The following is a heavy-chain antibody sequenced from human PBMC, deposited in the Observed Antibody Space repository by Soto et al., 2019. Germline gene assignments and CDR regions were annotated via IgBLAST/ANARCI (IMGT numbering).Heavy chain of an antibody. CDR2: IYYSGST. V-gene: IGHV4-30-4*01. D-gene: IGHD4-4*01. Sequence: ASETLSLTCTVSGGSISSGDYYWSWIRQPPGKGLEWIGYIYYSGSTYYNPSLRSRVTISVDTSKNQFSLKLSSVTAADTAVYYCARSEMATVTKAEYFPHWGQGTLVTVSS. CDR1: GGSISSGDYY. CDR3: ARSEMATVTKAEYFPH. J-gene: IGHJ1*01.